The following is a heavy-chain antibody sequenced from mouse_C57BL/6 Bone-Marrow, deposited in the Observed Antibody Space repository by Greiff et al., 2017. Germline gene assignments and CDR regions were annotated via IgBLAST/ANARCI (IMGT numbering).Heavy chain of an antibody. CDR3: ARNLRLLRFAY. Sequence: QVQLQQSGPGLVQPSQSLSITCTASGFSLTSYGVHWVRQSPGKGLEWLGVIWRGGSTDYNAAFISSLSISNDNSKSQVFFKMNSLQADDTAIYYCARNLRLLRFAYWGQGTLVTVSA. V-gene: IGHV2-2*01. D-gene: IGHD2-3*01. J-gene: IGHJ3*01. CDR2: IWRGGST. CDR1: GFSLTSYG.